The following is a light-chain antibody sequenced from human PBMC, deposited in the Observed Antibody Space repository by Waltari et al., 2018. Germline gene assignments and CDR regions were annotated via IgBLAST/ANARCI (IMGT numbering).Light chain of an antibody. CDR2: SNN. CDR1: RATLGRTY. J-gene: IGLJ3*02. CDR3: AAWDDSLSGRV. Sequence: QPVLTQPPSSTRTPRPRFTIHCSGGRATLGRTYVYCYQQLPGTAPQLLIYSNNHRPSGVPDRFSGSKSGTSASLAISGLRSEDEADYYCAAWDDSLSGRVFGGGTKVTVL. V-gene: IGLV1-47*02.